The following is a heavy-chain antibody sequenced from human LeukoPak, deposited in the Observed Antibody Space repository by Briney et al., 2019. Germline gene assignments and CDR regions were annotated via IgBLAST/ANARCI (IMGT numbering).Heavy chain of an antibody. Sequence: GGSLRLSCAASGFTFSSYSMNWVRQAPGKGLEWVSSISSSSSYIYYADSVKGRFTISRDNAKNSLYLQMNSLRAEDTAVYYCARDHVVVPAAIVLGYYYYMDVWGKGTTVTVSS. CDR2: ISSSSSYI. J-gene: IGHJ6*03. CDR3: ARDHVVVPAAIVLGYYYYMDV. V-gene: IGHV3-21*01. CDR1: GFTFSSYS. D-gene: IGHD2-2*01.